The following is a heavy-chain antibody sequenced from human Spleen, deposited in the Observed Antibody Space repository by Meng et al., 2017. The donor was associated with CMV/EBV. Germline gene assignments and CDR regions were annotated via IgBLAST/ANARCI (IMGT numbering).Heavy chain of an antibody. J-gene: IGHJ4*02. CDR2: ISRSSGYI. D-gene: IGHD2-2*02. CDR1: GFTLSDYS. Sequence: GESLKISCAASGFTLSDYSMNWVRQAPGKGLEWVSSISRSSGYIYYTDSVKGRFTISRDNSKNSLYVQMNSLRAEDTAVYYCANGTSCYRWGQGTLVTVS. V-gene: IGHV3-21*01. CDR3: ANGTSCYR.